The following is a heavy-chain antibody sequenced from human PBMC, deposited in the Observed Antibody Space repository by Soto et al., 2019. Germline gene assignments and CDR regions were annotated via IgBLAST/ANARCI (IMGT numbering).Heavy chain of an antibody. D-gene: IGHD3-16*01. CDR3: ARDTYDYVWGSYSDY. J-gene: IGHJ4*02. CDR1: GFTFSSYA. V-gene: IGHV3-30-3*01. Sequence: QVQLVESGGGVVQPGRSLRLSCAASGFTFSSYAMHWVRQAPGKGLEWVAVISYDGSNKYYADSVKGRFTISRDNSKNTLYXXXXSLRAEDTAVYYCARDTYDYVWGSYSDYWGQGTLVTVSS. CDR2: ISYDGSNK.